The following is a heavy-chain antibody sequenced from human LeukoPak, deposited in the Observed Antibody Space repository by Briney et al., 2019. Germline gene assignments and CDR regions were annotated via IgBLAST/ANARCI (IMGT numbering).Heavy chain of an antibody. V-gene: IGHV3-13*01. D-gene: IGHD3-3*01. Sequence: GGSLRLSCAASGFTFSSYDMHWVRQATGKGLEWVSAIGTAGDTYYPGSVKGRFTISRENAKNSLYLQMNSLRAGDTAVYYCARVSMSGCYLDYWGQGTLVTVSS. CDR3: ARVSMSGCYLDY. J-gene: IGHJ4*02. CDR2: IGTAGDT. CDR1: GFTFSSYD.